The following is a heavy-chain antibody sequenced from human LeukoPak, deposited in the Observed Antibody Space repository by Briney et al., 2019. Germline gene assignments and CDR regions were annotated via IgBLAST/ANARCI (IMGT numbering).Heavy chain of an antibody. CDR1: GFTFSSYW. J-gene: IGHJ6*03. D-gene: IGHD2-2*01. CDR3: ARGAVGCSSTSCSNYYYYYMDV. Sequence: PGGSLRLSCAASGFTFSSYWMHWVRHAPGKGLVWVSRINSDGSSTSYADSVKGRFTISRDNAKNSLYLQMNSLRAEDTAVYYCARGAVGCSSTSCSNYYYYYMDVWGKGTTVTVSS. V-gene: IGHV3-74*01. CDR2: INSDGSST.